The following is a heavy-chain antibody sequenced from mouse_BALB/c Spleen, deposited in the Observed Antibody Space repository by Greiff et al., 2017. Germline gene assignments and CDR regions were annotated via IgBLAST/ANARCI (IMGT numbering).Heavy chain of an antibody. CDR3: ARGGDYGYWYFDV. J-gene: IGHJ1*01. V-gene: IGHV7-3*02. Sequence: EVHLVESGGGLVQPGGSLRLSCATSGFTFTDYYMSWVRQPPGKALEWLGFIRNKANGYTTEYSASVKGRFTISRDNSQSILYLQMNTLRAEDSATYYCARGGDYGYWYFDVWGAGTTVTVSS. D-gene: IGHD2-4*01. CDR2: IRNKANGYTT. CDR1: GFTFTDYY.